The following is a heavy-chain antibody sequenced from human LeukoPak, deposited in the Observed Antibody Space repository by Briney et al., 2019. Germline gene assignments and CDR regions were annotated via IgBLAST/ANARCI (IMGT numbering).Heavy chain of an antibody. CDR2: IYHSRST. V-gene: IGHV4-38-2*02. D-gene: IGHD6-13*01. Sequence: PSETLSLTCTVSGYSINGGYYWGWIRQPPGKGLEWIGSIYHSRSTYYNPSLKSRVTISVDTSKNQFSLKLSSVTAADTAVYYCARKGQQLVPDYWGQGTLVTVSS. CDR3: ARKGQQLVPDY. J-gene: IGHJ4*02. CDR1: GYSINGGYY.